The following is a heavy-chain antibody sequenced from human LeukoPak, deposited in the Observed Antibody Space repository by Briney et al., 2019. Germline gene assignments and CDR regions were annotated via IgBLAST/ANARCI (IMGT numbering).Heavy chain of an antibody. D-gene: IGHD3-10*01. CDR3: AREKRVAGSRGGFDP. CDR2: INPNSGGT. CDR1: GYTFTGYY. Sequence: ASVKVSCKASGYTFTGYYMHWVRQAPGQGLEWMGWINPNSGGTNYAQKFQGRVTMTRDTSISTAYMELSRLRSDDTAVYYCAREKRVAGSRGGFDPWGQGTLVTVSS. V-gene: IGHV1-2*02. J-gene: IGHJ5*02.